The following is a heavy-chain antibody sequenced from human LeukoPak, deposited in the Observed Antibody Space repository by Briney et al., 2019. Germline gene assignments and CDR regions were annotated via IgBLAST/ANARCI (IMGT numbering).Heavy chain of an antibody. D-gene: IGHD3-9*01. CDR2: ISGSGGTT. CDR1: GFSFSSYA. Sequence: GGSLRLTCAASGFSFSSYAMSWVRQTPGKGLEWVSGISGSGGTTYYADSVKGRFTISRENSKNTLYLQINSLRAEDTAVYSCAKHWFYDILTGYSPHFDYWGQGTLVTVSS. J-gene: IGHJ4*02. V-gene: IGHV3-23*01. CDR3: AKHWFYDILTGYSPHFDY.